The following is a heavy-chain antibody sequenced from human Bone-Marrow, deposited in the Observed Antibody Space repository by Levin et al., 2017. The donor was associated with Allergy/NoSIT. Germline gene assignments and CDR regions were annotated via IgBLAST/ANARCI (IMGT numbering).Heavy chain of an antibody. J-gene: IGHJ4*02. Sequence: GGSLRLSCVASGFTFGNACMNWVRQAPGKGLQWVGRIKGKTDGGTTDYAAPVKGSFTISRADSKKTLYLQMNSLKTEDRAIYYCTTRSHWGQGTLVTVSS. CDR2: IKGKTDGGTT. CDR1: GFTFGNAC. V-gene: IGHV3-15*01. CDR3: TTRSH.